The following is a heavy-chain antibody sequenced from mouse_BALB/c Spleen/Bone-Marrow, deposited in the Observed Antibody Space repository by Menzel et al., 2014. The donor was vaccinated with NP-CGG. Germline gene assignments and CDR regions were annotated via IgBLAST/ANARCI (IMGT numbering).Heavy chain of an antibody. Sequence: VHLVESGPGLVAPSQSLSITCTISGFSLTSYGVHWVRQPPGKGLEWLVVIWSDGSTTYNSALKSRLSISKDNSKSQVFLKMNNLQTDDTAMYYCARHDNDGYYLAYWGQGTLVTVSA. V-gene: IGHV2-6-1*01. CDR2: IWSDGST. J-gene: IGHJ3*01. D-gene: IGHD2-3*01. CDR3: ARHDNDGYYLAY. CDR1: GFSLTSYG.